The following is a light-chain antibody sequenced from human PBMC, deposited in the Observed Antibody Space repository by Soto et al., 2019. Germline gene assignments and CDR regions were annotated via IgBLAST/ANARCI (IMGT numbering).Light chain of an antibody. CDR2: DVS. J-gene: IGLJ1*01. Sequence: QSVLTQPRSVSGSPVQSVTICCTGTSSDIGNYNYVSWYQQYPGKAPKLIIYDVSKRPSGIPDRFFGSKFGNTASLTISGLQAEDEADYYCCSYAGSFIFVFGTGTKVTVL. CDR3: CSYAGSFIFV. V-gene: IGLV2-11*01. CDR1: SSDIGNYNY.